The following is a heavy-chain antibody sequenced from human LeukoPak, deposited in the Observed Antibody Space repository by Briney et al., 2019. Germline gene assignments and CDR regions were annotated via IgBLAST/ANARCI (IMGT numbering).Heavy chain of an antibody. CDR1: EFAFGNFY. CDR2: IDGRSTAI. Sequence: GGSLRLSCTASEFAFGNFYMSWIRQAPGKGLEWVAYIDGRSTAILYADSVKGRFTISRDNSKNTLYLQMNSLRAEDTAVYYCAKDKDAGLLWFGELFDNWFDPWGQGTLVTVSS. V-gene: IGHV3-11*01. D-gene: IGHD3-10*01. CDR3: AKDKDAGLLWFGELFDNWFDP. J-gene: IGHJ5*02.